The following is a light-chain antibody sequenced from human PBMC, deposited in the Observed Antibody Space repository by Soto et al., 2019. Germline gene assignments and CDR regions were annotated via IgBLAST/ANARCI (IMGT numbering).Light chain of an antibody. V-gene: IGLV1-40*01. CDR1: SSNIGAGYD. Sequence: QSVLTQPPSVSGAPGQRVTISCTGSSSNIGAGYDVHWYQQLPGTAPKLLIYGNSNRPSGVPDRFSGSKSGTSASLAITGLQAEDDADYYCQSYDNSPRGAGVFGTGTKLTVL. CDR3: QSYDNSPRGAGV. CDR2: GNS. J-gene: IGLJ1*01.